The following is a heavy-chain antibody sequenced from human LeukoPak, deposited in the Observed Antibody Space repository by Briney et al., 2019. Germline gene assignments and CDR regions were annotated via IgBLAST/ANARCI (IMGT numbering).Heavy chain of an antibody. CDR1: GFTFSSYA. J-gene: IGHJ4*02. CDR2: IGSGSSYI. D-gene: IGHD2-21*01. Sequence: GGSLRLSCAASGFTFSSYAMHWVRQAPGKGLEWVSSIGSGSSYIYYADSVKGRFTISRDNAKNSLYLQMNSLRAEDTAVYYCARNSIVDYWGQGTLVTVSS. CDR3: ARNSIVDY. V-gene: IGHV3-21*01.